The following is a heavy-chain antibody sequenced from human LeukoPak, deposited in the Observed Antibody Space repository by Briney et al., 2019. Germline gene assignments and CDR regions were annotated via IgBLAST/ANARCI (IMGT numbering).Heavy chain of an antibody. CDR2: ISRGGDVT. V-gene: IGHV3-23*01. CDR1: GFTFSTYA. J-gene: IGHJ4*02. D-gene: IGHD2-15*01. Sequence: PGGSLRLSCAASGFTFSTYAMTWVRQAPGKGLEWVSLISRGGDVTYYADSVKGRFTISRDSSKNTLYLQMHSLRAEDTAVYYCAARTGEVAVPYDYWGQGTLVTVSS. CDR3: AARTGEVAVPYDY.